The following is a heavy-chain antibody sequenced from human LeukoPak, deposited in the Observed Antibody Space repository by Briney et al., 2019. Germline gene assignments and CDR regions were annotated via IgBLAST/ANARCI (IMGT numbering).Heavy chain of an antibody. CDR1: GFTFSYYG. V-gene: IGHV3-30*02. CDR2: IRYDGRLE. D-gene: IGHD3-16*01. J-gene: IGHJ6*02. Sequence: GGSLRLSCAASGFTFSYYGMHWVRQAPGKGLEWVAYIRYDGRLENYADSVKGRFTISRDNAKNSLYLQMNSLRAEDTAVYYCAREGLSGMDVWGQGTTVTVSS. CDR3: AREGLSGMDV.